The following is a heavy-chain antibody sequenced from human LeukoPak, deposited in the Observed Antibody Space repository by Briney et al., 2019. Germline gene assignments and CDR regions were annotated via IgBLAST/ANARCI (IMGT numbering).Heavy chain of an antibody. CDR2: MNPNSGNT. J-gene: IGHJ4*02. CDR1: GYTFTSYD. V-gene: IGHV1-8*01. Sequence: ASVKVSCKASGYTFTSYDINWVRQATGQGLEWMRWMNPNSGNTGYAQKFQGRVTMTRNTSISTAYMELSSLRSEDTAVYYCARAGMYYDFWSGYRQSSFDYWGQGTLVTVSS. D-gene: IGHD3-3*01. CDR3: ARAGMYYDFWSGYRQSSFDY.